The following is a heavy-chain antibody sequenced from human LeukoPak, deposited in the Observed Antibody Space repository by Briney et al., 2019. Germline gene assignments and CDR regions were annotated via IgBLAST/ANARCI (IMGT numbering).Heavy chain of an antibody. CDR3: ARGRYGSGSYEGNWFDP. CDR1: GGSISSSSYY. Sequence: PSETLSLTCTVSGGSISSSSYYWGWIRQPPGKGLEWIGSIYYSGSTYYNPSLKSRVTISVDTSKNQFSLKLSSVTAADTAVYYCARGRYGSGSYEGNWFDPWGQGTLVTVSS. V-gene: IGHV4-39*07. J-gene: IGHJ5*02. D-gene: IGHD3-10*01. CDR2: IYYSGST.